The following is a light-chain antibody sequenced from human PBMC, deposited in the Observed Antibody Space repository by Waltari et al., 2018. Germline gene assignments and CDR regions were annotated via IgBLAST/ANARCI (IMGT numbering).Light chain of an antibody. V-gene: IGLV3-21*04. CDR1: DTGERS. CDR2: YDT. Sequence: SYMLTQPPSVSVAPGQTARITCGVDDTGERSMHWCQQRPGQAPVLVIYYDTGRPSGIPDRFSGSHSGNTATLTISRVEAGDEADYYCQVWDSSRHHVIFGGGTRLTVL. CDR3: QVWDSSRHHVI. J-gene: IGLJ2*01.